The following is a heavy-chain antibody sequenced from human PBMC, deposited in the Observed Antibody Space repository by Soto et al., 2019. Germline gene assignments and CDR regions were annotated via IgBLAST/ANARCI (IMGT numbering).Heavy chain of an antibody. CDR3: ARDPSGYYDSSGSLSRHYYYGMDV. CDR1: GGTFSSYA. J-gene: IGHJ6*02. D-gene: IGHD3-22*01. CDR2: IIPIFGTA. Sequence: SVKVSCKASGGTFSSYAISWVRQAPGQGLEWMGGIIPIFGTANYAQKFQGRVTITADESTSTAYMELSSLRSEDTAVYYCARDPSGYYDSSGSLSRHYYYGMDVWGQGTTVTVSS. V-gene: IGHV1-69*13.